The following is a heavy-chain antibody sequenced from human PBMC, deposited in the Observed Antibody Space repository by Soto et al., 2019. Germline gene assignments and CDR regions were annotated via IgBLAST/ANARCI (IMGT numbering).Heavy chain of an antibody. J-gene: IGHJ6*02. CDR2: ISGSGGST. Sequence: GGSLRLSCAASGFTFSSYAMSWVRQAPGKGLEWVSAISGSGGSTYYADSVKGRFTISRDNSKNTLYLQMNSLRAEDTAVYYCAKDPPKDIVVVPAAPEWYYYYYYGMDVWGQGTTVTVSS. V-gene: IGHV3-23*01. CDR3: AKDPPKDIVVVPAAPEWYYYYYYGMDV. D-gene: IGHD2-2*01. CDR1: GFTFSSYA.